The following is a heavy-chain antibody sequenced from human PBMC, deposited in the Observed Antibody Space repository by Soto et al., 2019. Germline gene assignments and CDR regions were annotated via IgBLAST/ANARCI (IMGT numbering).Heavy chain of an antibody. CDR1: GFTFSSYW. Sequence: GGSLRLSCAASGFTFSSYWMSWVRQAPGKGLEWVANIKQDGSEKYYVGSVKGRFTISRDNAKNSLYLQMNSLRAEDTAVYYCARVGIAAAGNFDYWGQGTLVTVSS. CDR2: IKQDGSEK. D-gene: IGHD6-13*01. V-gene: IGHV3-7*01. J-gene: IGHJ4*02. CDR3: ARVGIAAAGNFDY.